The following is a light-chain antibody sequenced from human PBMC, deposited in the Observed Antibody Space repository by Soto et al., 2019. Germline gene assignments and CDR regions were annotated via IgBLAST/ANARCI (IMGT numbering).Light chain of an antibody. J-gene: IGKJ1*01. CDR1: QSLLYSDGSTY. Sequence: DVVVTQSPLSLPVTLGQPASISCRSSQSLLYSDGSTYVRWFQQRPGHSPRRLIYKVSNRDSGVPDRFSGSGSGTDFTLEISRVEAEDVGVYYCLQGTHWPPAFGQGTKGEI. V-gene: IGKV2-30*01. CDR2: KVS. CDR3: LQGTHWPPA.